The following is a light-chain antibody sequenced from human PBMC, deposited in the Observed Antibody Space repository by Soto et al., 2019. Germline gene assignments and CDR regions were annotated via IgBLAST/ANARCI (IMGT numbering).Light chain of an antibody. Sequence: QSALTQPASVSGPPGQSIAISCTGTSSDVDGYNYVSWYQHHPGKAPKLMIYDVSSRPSGVSNRFSGSKSGNTASLTISGLQAEDEADYYCISYTTISTYVFGTGTKLTVL. J-gene: IGLJ1*01. CDR2: DVS. CDR3: ISYTTISTYV. CDR1: SSDVDGYNY. V-gene: IGLV2-14*03.